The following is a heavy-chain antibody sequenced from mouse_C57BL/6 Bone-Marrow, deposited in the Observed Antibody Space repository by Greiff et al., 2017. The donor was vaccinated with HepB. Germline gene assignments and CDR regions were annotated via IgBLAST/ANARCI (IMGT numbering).Heavy chain of an antibody. D-gene: IGHD2-5*01. V-gene: IGHV5-17*01. CDR3: ARAYYSNLYYFDY. CDR1: GFTFSDYG. CDR2: ISSGSSTI. Sequence: EVQVVESGGGLVKPGGSLKLSCAASGFTFSDYGTHWVRQAPEKGLEWVAYISSGSSTIYYADTVKGRFTISRDNAKNTLFLQMTSLRSEDTAMYYCARAYYSNLYYFDYWGQGTTLTVSS. J-gene: IGHJ2*01.